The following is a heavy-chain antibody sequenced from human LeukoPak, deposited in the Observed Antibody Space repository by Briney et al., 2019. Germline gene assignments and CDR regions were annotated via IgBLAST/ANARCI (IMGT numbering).Heavy chain of an antibody. CDR2: IYSGGST. V-gene: IGHV3-66*01. J-gene: IGHJ4*02. D-gene: IGHD1-26*01. CDR1: GFTFSSYE. CDR3: ARYSGSYY. Sequence: GGSLRLSCAASGFTFSSYEMNWVRQAPGKGLEWVSVIYSGGSTYYADSVKGRFTISRDNSKNTLYLQMNSLRAEDTAVYYCARYSGSYYWGQGTLVTVSS.